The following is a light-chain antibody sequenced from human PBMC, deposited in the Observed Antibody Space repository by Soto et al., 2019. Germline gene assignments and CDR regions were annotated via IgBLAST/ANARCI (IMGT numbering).Light chain of an antibody. J-gene: IGKJ1*01. Sequence: DIQMTQSASTLSASLGDRVTITWGASQRMSGFLAWYQQKNGKAPQILISDASSLESGVPSRFSGSVYGTEFNLTISSLQPDDFATYYCQQYNSYSWTFGQGTKVDIK. CDR1: QRMSGF. CDR3: QQYNSYSWT. V-gene: IGKV1-5*01. CDR2: DAS.